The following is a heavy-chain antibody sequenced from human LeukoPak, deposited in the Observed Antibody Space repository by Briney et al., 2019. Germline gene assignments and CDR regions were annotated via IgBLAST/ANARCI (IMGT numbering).Heavy chain of an antibody. CDR3: ARDLPGGSYSDY. V-gene: IGHV4-59*01. CDR2: VYYSGST. Sequence: SETLSLTCTVSGGSISSYYWSWIRQPPGKGLEWIGYVYYSGSTNYNPSLKSRLTISVDTSKNQFSLKLSSVTAADTAVYYCARDLPGGSYSDYWGQGTLVTVSS. D-gene: IGHD1-26*01. J-gene: IGHJ4*02. CDR1: GGSISSYY.